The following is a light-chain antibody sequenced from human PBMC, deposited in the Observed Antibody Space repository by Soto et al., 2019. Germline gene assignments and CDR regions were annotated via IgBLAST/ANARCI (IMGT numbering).Light chain of an antibody. V-gene: IGKV1-27*01. CDR3: QKYSSVPV. CDR1: QDIRNF. Sequence: DIQMTQSPTSLSASVGDRVTINCRASQDIRNFVAWYQQKPGKAPKLLIYAASTLQSGVPSRFSGSGSATDFTVTINSRQPEDVASSCCQKYSSVPVFGPGTKVEIK. CDR2: AAS. J-gene: IGKJ3*01.